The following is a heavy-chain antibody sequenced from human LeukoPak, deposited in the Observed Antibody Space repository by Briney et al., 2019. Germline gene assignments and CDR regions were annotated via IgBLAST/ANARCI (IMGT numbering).Heavy chain of an antibody. J-gene: IGHJ4*02. V-gene: IGHV4-59*01. CDR3: ARGYCTNGVCPFDY. CDR1: GGSISSYY. CDR2: IYYSGST. D-gene: IGHD2-8*01. Sequence: PSETLSLTCTVSGGSISSYYWSWIRQPTGKGLEWIGYIYYSGSTNYSPSLKSRVTISVDTSKNQFSLKLSSVTAADTAVYYCARGYCTNGVCPFDYWGQGTLVTVSS.